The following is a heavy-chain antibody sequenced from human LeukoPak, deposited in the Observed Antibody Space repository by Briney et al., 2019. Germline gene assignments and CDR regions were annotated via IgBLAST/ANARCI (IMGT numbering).Heavy chain of an antibody. CDR3: ARDKGSSWSDAFDI. Sequence: GGSLRLSCAASGFTVSSNYMTWVRQAPGKGLEWVSVISIPGSITYADSVKGRFTTSRDNSKNTLYHQMNSLRADDTAVYYCARDKGSSWSDAFDIWGQGTMVTVSS. J-gene: IGHJ3*02. D-gene: IGHD6-13*01. CDR2: ISIPGSI. CDR1: GFTVSSNY. V-gene: IGHV3-53*01.